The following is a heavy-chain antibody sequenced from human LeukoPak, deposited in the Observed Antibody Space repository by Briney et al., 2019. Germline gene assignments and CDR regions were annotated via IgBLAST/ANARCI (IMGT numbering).Heavy chain of an antibody. D-gene: IGHD3-22*01. V-gene: IGHV3-74*01. CDR2: INSDGSST. CDR1: GFTFSSYW. CDR3: ARDYGDSSGYYYVGPDY. Sequence: GGSLRLSCAASGFTFSSYWMHWVRQAPGKGLVWVSRINSDGSSTSYADSVKGRFTISRDNAKNTLYLQMNSLRAEDTAVYYCARDYGDSSGYYYVGPDYWGQGTLVTVSS. J-gene: IGHJ4*02.